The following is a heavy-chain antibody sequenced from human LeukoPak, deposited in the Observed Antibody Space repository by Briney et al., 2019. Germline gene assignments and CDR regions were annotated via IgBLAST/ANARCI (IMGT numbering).Heavy chain of an antibody. CDR3: ARAPTIFGGMDV. CDR1: GGSISNSNYY. J-gene: IGHJ6*04. V-gene: IGHV4-39*07. Sequence: SETLSLTCSVSGGSISNSNYYWGWIRQPPGKGLEWIGSIFYSGGTYYNPSLKRRVTISVDTSKNQFSLKLSSVTAADTAVYYCARAPTIFGGMDVWGKGTTVTVSS. D-gene: IGHD3-3*01. CDR2: IFYSGGT.